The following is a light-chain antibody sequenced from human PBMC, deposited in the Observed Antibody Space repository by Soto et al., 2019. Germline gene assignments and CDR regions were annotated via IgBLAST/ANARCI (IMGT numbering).Light chain of an antibody. Sequence: IGLTQSPGTLSLSPGERATLSCRASQSVSSSYLAWYQQKPGQAPRLLIYGASSRATGIPDRFSGSGSGTDFTLTISSLQSEDFAVYYCQQYNNWPPETFGQGTKVDI. CDR3: QQYNNWPPET. CDR1: QSVSSSY. J-gene: IGKJ1*01. V-gene: IGKV3-20*01. CDR2: GAS.